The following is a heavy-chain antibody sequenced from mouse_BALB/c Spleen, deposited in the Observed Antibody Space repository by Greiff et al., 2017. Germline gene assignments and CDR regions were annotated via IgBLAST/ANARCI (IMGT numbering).Heavy chain of an antibody. CDR1: GYTFTSYY. D-gene: IGHD1-2*01. CDR3: TRGGHYYGYLYAMDY. Sequence: VQLQQPGAELVMPGASVKMSCKASGYTFTSYYMYWVKQRPGQGLEWIGGINPSNGGTNFNEKFKSKATLTVDKSSSTAYMQLSSLTSEDSAVYYCTRGGHYYGYLYAMDYWGQGTSVTVSS. CDR2: INPSNGGT. V-gene: IGHV1S81*02. J-gene: IGHJ4*01.